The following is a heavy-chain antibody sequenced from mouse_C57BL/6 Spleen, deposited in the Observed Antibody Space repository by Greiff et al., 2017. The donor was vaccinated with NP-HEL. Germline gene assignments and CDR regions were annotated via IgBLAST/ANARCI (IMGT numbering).Heavy chain of an antibody. CDR2: IYPGSGNT. D-gene: IGHD2-1*01. V-gene: IGHV1-66*01. Sequence: QVQLKQSGPELVKPGASVKISCKASGYSFTSYYIHWVKQRPGQGLEWIGWIYPGSGNTKYNEKFKGKATLTADTSSSTAYMQLSSLTSEDSAVYYCAREEGYGNYLDYWGQGTTLTVSS. CDR3: AREEGYGNYLDY. CDR1: GYSFTSYY. J-gene: IGHJ2*01.